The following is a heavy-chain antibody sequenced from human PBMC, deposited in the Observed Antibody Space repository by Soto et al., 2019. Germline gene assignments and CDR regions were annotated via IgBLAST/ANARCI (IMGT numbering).Heavy chain of an antibody. CDR2: INPETGGT. V-gene: IGHV1-2*02. Sequence: QVQLVQSGADVKTPGASVRVSCKASGYTFTGYYVHWVREAPGQGLEWMGWINPETGGTSYAQKFQCRVTLSRDTSINTAYLELSRLRFDDAAVYFCARERYQVISVGMDVWGQGTTVTVSS. J-gene: IGHJ6*02. D-gene: IGHD2-2*01. CDR3: ARERYQVISVGMDV. CDR1: GYTFTGYY.